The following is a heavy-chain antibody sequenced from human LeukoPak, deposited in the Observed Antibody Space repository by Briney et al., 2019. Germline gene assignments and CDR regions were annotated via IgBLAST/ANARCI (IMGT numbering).Heavy chain of an antibody. D-gene: IGHD2-2*01. CDR2: ISAYNRNT. CDR1: GYTFTSYG. V-gene: IGHV1-18*01. Sequence: GASVKVSCKASGYTFTSYGISWVRQAPGQGLEWMGWISAYNRNTNYAQKLQGRVTMTTDTSTSTAYMELRSLRSDDTAVYYCAREEYQLLFGTWYYYYGMDVWGQGTTVTVSS. J-gene: IGHJ6*02. CDR3: AREEYQLLFGTWYYYYGMDV.